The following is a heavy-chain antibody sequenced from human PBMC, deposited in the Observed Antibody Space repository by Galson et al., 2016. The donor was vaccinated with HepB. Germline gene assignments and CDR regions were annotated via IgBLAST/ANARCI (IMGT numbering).Heavy chain of an antibody. D-gene: IGHD2-2*01. J-gene: IGHJ4*02. CDR2: IKGEADGGTT. CDR1: GLTFTNAW. V-gene: IGHV3-15*01. Sequence: PLRLSCAASGLTFTNAWMTWVRQAPGKGLEWVGRIKGEADGGTTDYAAPVKGRFYISRDDSTHTLFLHMNSLRVEDGAVYYCATVKLTTWYSFDSWGQGTLVTVSS. CDR3: ATVKLTTWYSFDS.